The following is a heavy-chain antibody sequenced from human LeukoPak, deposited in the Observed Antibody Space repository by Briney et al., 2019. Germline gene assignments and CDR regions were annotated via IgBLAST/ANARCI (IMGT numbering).Heavy chain of an antibody. CDR1: GGSISSGSYY. Sequence: SQTLSLTCTVSGGSISSGSYYWSWIRQPAGKGLEWIGRIYTSGSTNYNPSLKSRVTISVDTSKNQFSLKLSSVTAADTAVYYCARIDYGDYGLNFQHWGQGTLVTVSS. CDR2: IYTSGST. J-gene: IGHJ1*01. D-gene: IGHD4-17*01. CDR3: ARIDYGDYGLNFQH. V-gene: IGHV4-61*02.